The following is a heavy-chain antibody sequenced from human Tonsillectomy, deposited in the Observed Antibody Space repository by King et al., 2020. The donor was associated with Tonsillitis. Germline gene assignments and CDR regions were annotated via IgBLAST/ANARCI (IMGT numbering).Heavy chain of an antibody. D-gene: IGHD3-16*01. Sequence: LQLQESGPGLVKASETLSLTCTVSGGSISSSRYYWGWIRQPPGKGLEWIGSTHYNGSTHYNGSTYYNPSLKGRVTISVDTSKDQFSLRLSSVTAADTAVYYCARHWGGPYYFDYWGQGTLVTVSS. J-gene: IGHJ4*02. CDR1: GGSISSSRYY. V-gene: IGHV4-39*01. CDR2: THYNGSTHYNGST. CDR3: ARHWGGPYYFDY.